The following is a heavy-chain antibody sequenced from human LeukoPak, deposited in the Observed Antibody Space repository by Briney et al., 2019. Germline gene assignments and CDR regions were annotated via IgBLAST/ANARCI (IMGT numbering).Heavy chain of an antibody. CDR1: GFSVSSNY. J-gene: IGHJ4*02. V-gene: IGHV3-53*01. D-gene: IGHD3-22*01. CDR2: IYSGGST. Sequence: PGGSLRLSCAASGFSVSSNYMSWVRQAPGKGLEWVSVIYSGGSTYYADSVKGRFTISRDNSKNTLFLQVNSLRAEDTAVYYCARDTYYDSTGYYFSDYWGQGTLVTVSS. CDR3: ARDTYYDSTGYYFSDY.